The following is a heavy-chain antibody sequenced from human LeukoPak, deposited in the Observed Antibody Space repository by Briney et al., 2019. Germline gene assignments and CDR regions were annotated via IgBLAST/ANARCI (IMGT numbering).Heavy chain of an antibody. CDR1: GFTFSSYG. CDR2: ISSSGGSI. J-gene: IGHJ5*02. V-gene: IGHV3-23*01. Sequence: GGSLRLSCAASGFTFSSYGMSWVRQAPGKGLEWVSGISSSGGSIYYADSVKGRFTISRDNSKNTLYLQMDSLRAEDTAVYYCVREALGPPAGLLFDPWGQGTLVTVSS. CDR3: VREALGPPAGLLFDP.